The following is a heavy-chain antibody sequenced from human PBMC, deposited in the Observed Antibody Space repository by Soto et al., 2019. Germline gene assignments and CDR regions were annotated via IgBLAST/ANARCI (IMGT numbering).Heavy chain of an antibody. J-gene: IGHJ5*02. CDR2: IYYSGST. V-gene: IGHV4-61*01. D-gene: IGHD3-22*01. Sequence: QVQLQESGPGLVKPSETLSLTCTVSGGSVSSGSYYWSWIRQPPGKGLEWIGYIYYSGSTNYNPSLKSRVTISVDTSKNQFSLKLSSVTAADTAVYYCARDPGGTYYYDSSGYAWGQGTLVTVSS. CDR3: ARDPGGTYYYDSSGYA. CDR1: GGSVSSGSYY.